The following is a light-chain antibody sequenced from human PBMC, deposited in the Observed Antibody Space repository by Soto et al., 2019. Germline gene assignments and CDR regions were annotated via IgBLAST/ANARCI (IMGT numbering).Light chain of an antibody. V-gene: IGKV3D-15*01. J-gene: IGKJ4*01. CDR1: ENVGTN. Sequence: IVMTQSPATLSVSPGEGVTLSCRASENVGTNLAWYQQKPGQAPRLLMYGSSTRDTGIPATFSGSGSVTEFNLTISSLQSEASAVYYCQQYNNWGLSFGGGTRVEIK. CDR2: GSS. CDR3: QQYNNWGLS.